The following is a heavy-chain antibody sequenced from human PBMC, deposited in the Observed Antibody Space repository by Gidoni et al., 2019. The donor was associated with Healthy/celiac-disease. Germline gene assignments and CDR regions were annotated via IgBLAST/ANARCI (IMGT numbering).Heavy chain of an antibody. CDR1: GFPFSSYA. Sequence: QVQLVESGGGVVQPGRSLRLSCAASGFPFSSYAMHWVRQAPGKGLEWVAVISYDGSNKYYADSVKGRFTISRDNSKNTLYLQMNSLRAEDTAVYYCAREMVAQFWSGYYRAAPFDYWGQGTLVTVSS. D-gene: IGHD3-3*01. J-gene: IGHJ4*02. CDR3: AREMVAQFWSGYYRAAPFDY. V-gene: IGHV3-30-3*01. CDR2: ISYDGSNK.